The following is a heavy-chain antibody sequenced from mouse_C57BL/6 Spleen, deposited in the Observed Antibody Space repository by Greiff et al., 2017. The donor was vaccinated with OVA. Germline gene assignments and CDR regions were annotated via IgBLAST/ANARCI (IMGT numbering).Heavy chain of an antibody. CDR3: ARSGDGYYYYFDY. J-gene: IGHJ2*01. D-gene: IGHD2-3*01. Sequence: VQLQQSGPELVKPGASVKISCKASGYAFSSSWMNWVKQRPGKGLEWIGRLYPGDGDTNYNGKFKGKATLTADKSSSTAYMQLSSLTSEYSAVYFCARSGDGYYYYFDYWGQGTTLTVSS. CDR2: LYPGDGDT. CDR1: GYAFSSSW. V-gene: IGHV1-82*01.